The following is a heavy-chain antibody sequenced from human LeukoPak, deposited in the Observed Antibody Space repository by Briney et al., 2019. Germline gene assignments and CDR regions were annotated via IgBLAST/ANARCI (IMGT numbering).Heavy chain of an antibody. V-gene: IGHV1-2*06. CDR2: INPNSGGT. J-gene: IGHJ4*02. CDR1: GYTFTGYY. D-gene: IGHD6-19*01. Sequence: ASVKVSCKASGYTFTGYYMHWVRQAPGQGLEWMGRINPNSGGTNYAQKFQGRVTMTRDTSISTAYMELSRLRSDDTAVYYCARDRNGVESIAVAGGYYFDYWGQGTLVTVSS. CDR3: ARDRNGVESIAVAGGYYFDY.